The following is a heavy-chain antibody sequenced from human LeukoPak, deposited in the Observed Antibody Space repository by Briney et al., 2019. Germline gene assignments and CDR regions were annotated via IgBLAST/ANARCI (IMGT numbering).Heavy chain of an antibody. D-gene: IGHD3-22*01. J-gene: IGHJ4*02. CDR1: GYTFTSYA. Sequence: ASVNVSCKASGYTFTSYAMNGVRQAPGQGLEWMGWINTNTGNPTYAQGFTGRFVFSLDTSVSTAYLQISSLKAEDTAVYYCARAQDYYYDSSGYPVYSLWGQGTLVTVSS. V-gene: IGHV7-4-1*02. CDR3: ARAQDYYYDSSGYPVYSL. CDR2: INTNTGNP.